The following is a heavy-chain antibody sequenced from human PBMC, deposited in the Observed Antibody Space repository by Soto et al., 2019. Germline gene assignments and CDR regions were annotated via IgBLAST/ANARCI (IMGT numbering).Heavy chain of an antibody. CDR3: ASLILGPFYFDY. CDR1: GVSISSSSYY. J-gene: IGHJ4*02. D-gene: IGHD7-27*01. V-gene: IGHV4-39*01. Sequence: SETLSLTCTVSGVSISSSSYYLGWIRQPPGKGLEWIGSIYYSGSTYYNPSLKSRVTISVDTSKNQFSLKLSSVTAADTAVYYCASLILGPFYFDYWGQGTLVTVSS. CDR2: IYYSGST.